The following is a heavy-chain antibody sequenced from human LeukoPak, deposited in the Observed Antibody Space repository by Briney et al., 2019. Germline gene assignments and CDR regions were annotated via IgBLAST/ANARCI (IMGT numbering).Heavy chain of an antibody. V-gene: IGHV3-66*01. Sequence: QPGGSLRLSCAASGFTVSSNYMSWVRQAPGKGLEWVSVIYGGGYTYYADSVKGRFTISRDNSKNTLYLQMNSLRAEDTAAYYCASDRGDYHDSSGYHYWGQGTLVTVSS. CDR1: GFTVSSNY. CDR3: ASDRGDYHDSSGYHY. D-gene: IGHD3-22*01. CDR2: IYGGGYT. J-gene: IGHJ4*02.